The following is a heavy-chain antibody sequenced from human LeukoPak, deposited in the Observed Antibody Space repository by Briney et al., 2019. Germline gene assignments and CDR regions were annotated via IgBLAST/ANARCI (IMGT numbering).Heavy chain of an antibody. V-gene: IGHV3-23*01. CDR3: AKGGPVSGNYYFFDY. Sequence: GGSLRLSCAASGITFSSYAMNWVRQAPGKGLEWVSAISASDGSTYYADSVKGRFTISRDNSKNTLYLQMNDLRAEDTAVYYCAKGGPVSGNYYFFDYWGQGSLVSVSS. J-gene: IGHJ4*02. CDR2: ISASDGST. D-gene: IGHD1-26*01. CDR1: GITFSSYA.